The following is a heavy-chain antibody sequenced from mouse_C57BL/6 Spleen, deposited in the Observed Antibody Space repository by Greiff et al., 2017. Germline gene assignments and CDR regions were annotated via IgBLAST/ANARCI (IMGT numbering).Heavy chain of an antibody. Sequence: VQLKQSGPELVKPGASVKISCKASGYTFTDYYMNWVKQSHGKSLEWIGDINPNNGGTSYNQKFKGKATLTVDKSSSTAYMELRSLTSEDSAVYYCARGGNYPYAIDYWGQGTSVTVSS. V-gene: IGHV1-26*01. CDR2: INPNNGGT. D-gene: IGHD2-1*01. CDR1: GYTFTDYY. J-gene: IGHJ4*01. CDR3: ARGGNYPYAIDY.